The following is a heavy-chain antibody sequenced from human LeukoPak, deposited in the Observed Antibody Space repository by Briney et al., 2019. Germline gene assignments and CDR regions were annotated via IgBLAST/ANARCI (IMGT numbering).Heavy chain of an antibody. CDR2: INHSGST. V-gene: IGHV4-34*01. J-gene: IGHJ4*02. Sequence: SETLSLTCAVYGGSFSGHYWSWIRQPPGKGLEWIGEINHSGSTNYNPSLKSRVTISVDTSKNQFSLKLSSVTAADTAVYYCARADIAKYNDYWGQGTLVTVSS. D-gene: IGHD2-15*01. CDR1: GGSFSGHY. CDR3: ARADIAKYNDY.